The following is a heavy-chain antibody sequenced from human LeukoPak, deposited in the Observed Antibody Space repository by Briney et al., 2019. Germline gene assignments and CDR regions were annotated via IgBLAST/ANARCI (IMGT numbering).Heavy chain of an antibody. CDR2: IYYSGST. CDR1: GGSISSYY. V-gene: IGHV4-59*01. Sequence: SETLSLTCTVSGGSISSYYWSWIRQPPGKGLEWIGYIYYSGSTNYNPSLKSRVTISVDTSKNQFSLKLSSVTAADTAVYYCARPGQSAWWVYFNYWGQGILVTVSS. J-gene: IGHJ4*02. D-gene: IGHD2-15*01. CDR3: ARPGQSAWWVYFNY.